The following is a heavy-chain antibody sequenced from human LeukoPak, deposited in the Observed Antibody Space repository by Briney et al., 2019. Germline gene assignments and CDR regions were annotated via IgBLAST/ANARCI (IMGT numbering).Heavy chain of an antibody. CDR2: IYYSGST. CDR3: AKGGGWDAFDI. D-gene: IGHD6-19*01. J-gene: IGHJ3*02. V-gene: IGHV4-30-4*08. Sequence: SETLSLTCTVSGGSISSGDYYWSWIRQPPGKGLEWIGYIYYSGSTYYNPSLKSRVTISVDTSKNQFSLKLSSVTAADTAVYYCAKGGGWDAFDIWGQGTMVTVSS. CDR1: GGSISSGDYY.